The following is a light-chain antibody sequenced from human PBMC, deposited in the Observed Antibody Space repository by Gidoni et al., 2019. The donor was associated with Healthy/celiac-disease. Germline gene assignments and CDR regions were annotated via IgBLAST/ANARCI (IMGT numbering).Light chain of an antibody. V-gene: IGKV1-9*01. CDR2: AAS. J-gene: IGKJ3*01. CDR3: QQLNSYPRFT. Sequence: DIQLTQSPSFLSASVGDRVTITCRASQGISSYLAWYQQKPGKAPKLLIYAASTLQSGVPSRFSGSGSGTEFTLTISSLQPEDFATYYCQQLNSYPRFTVXPXTKVDIK. CDR1: QGISSY.